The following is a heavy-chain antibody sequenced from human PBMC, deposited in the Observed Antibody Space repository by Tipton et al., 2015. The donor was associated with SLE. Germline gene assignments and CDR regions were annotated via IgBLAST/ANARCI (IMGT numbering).Heavy chain of an antibody. CDR2: IKQDGSEK. D-gene: IGHD3-10*01. CDR1: GFTFSSYW. Sequence: SLRLSCAASGFTFSSYWMSWVRQAPGKGLEWVANIKQDGSEKYYVDSVKGRFTISRDNAKNSLYLQMNSLRAEDTAVYYCARGGPHYYGSGSPLSYWGQGTLVTVSS. V-gene: IGHV3-7*01. J-gene: IGHJ4*02. CDR3: ARGGPHYYGSGSPLSY.